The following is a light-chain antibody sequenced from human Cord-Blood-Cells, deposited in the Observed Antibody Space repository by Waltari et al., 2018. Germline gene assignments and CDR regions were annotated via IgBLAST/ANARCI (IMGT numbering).Light chain of an antibody. CDR2: GVS. Sequence: QSALTQPASVSGSPGQSITISCTGTSSDVGGYNYVSWYQQNQGKAPKLMIYGVSNLPAGVSNRFSGSKSGNTASLTISGLQAEDEADYYCSSYTSSSTLVFGTGTKVTVL. CDR1: SSDVGGYNY. V-gene: IGLV2-14*01. J-gene: IGLJ1*01. CDR3: SSYTSSSTLV.